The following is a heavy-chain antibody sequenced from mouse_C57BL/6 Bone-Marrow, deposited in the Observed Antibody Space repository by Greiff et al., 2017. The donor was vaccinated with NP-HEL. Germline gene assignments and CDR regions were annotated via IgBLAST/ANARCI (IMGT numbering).Heavy chain of an antibody. J-gene: IGHJ2*01. CDR1: GFTFSDYG. CDR2: ISSGSSTI. D-gene: IGHD2-2*01. V-gene: IGHV5-17*01. Sequence: EVKVVESGGGLVKPGGSLKLSCAASGFTFSDYGMHWVRQAPEKGLEWVAYISSGSSTIYYADTVKGRFTISRDNAKNTLFLQMTSLRSEDTAMYYCSRDGYDYRGQGTTPTGSS. CDR3: SRDGYDY.